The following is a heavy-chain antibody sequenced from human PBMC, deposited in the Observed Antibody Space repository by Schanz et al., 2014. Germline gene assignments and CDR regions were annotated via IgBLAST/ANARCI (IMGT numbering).Heavy chain of an antibody. CDR2: IIPILDKT. V-gene: IGHV1-69*08. CDR3: ARDGEAAAGCDY. CDR1: GGTFSSST. Sequence: QVQLVQSGAEVKKPGSSVKVSCKASGGTFSSSTLTWVRQAPGQGLEWMGRIIPILDKTNYAQKFQGRVTMTADKSASTVYMEVSDLRSEDTAVYYCARDGEAAAGCDYWGQGTLVTVSS. D-gene: IGHD6-13*01. J-gene: IGHJ4*02.